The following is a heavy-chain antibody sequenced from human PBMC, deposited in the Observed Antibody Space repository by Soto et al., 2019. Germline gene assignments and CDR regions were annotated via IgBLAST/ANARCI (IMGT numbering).Heavy chain of an antibody. V-gene: IGHV4-31*03. D-gene: IGHD2-15*01. Sequence: SETLSLTCTASGGSISSGGYYWSWIRQHPGKGLEWIGYIYYSGSTYYNPSLKSRVTISVDTSKNQFSLKLSSVTAADTAVYYCARGGIVVVVAARDAFDIWGQGTMVTVSS. CDR1: GGSISSGGYY. CDR2: IYYSGST. J-gene: IGHJ3*02. CDR3: ARGGIVVVVAARDAFDI.